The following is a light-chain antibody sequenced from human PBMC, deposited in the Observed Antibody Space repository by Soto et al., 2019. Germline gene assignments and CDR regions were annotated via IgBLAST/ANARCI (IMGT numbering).Light chain of an antibody. Sequence: EIVMAQSPSTLSVSPGERVTLSCRASQSVTSRLAWYQKKSGQAPRLLIHDASSRATGVPVRFSGSGSGREFTLTISGLQSEDFAIYYCQQYNIWPLTFGGGTKVEI. CDR2: DAS. V-gene: IGKV3-15*01. J-gene: IGKJ4*01. CDR1: QSVTSR. CDR3: QQYNIWPLT.